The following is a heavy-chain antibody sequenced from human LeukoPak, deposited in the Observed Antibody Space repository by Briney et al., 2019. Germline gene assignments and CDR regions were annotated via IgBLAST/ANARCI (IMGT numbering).Heavy chain of an antibody. CDR1: GFTFSNYG. CDR3: ARDFRELGGMRDAFDI. J-gene: IGHJ3*02. D-gene: IGHD3-10*01. CDR2: IWYDGSNK. V-gene: IGHV3-33*01. Sequence: PGRSLRLSCAASGFTFSNYGMHWVRQARGKGLEWVAVIWYDGSNKYYADSVKGRFTISRDNSKNTLYLQMNSLRAEDTAVYYCARDFRELGGMRDAFDIWGQGTMVTVSS.